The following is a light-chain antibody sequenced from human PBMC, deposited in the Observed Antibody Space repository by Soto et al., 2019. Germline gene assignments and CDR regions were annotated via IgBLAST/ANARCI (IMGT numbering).Light chain of an antibody. CDR3: SSYTSSSTPVV. J-gene: IGLJ2*01. CDR1: SSDAGGYNY. CDR2: DVS. V-gene: IGLV2-14*01. Sequence: QSALTQPASVSGSPGQSITISYTGTSSDAGGYNYVSWYQQHPGKAPKLMIYDVSNRPSGVSNRFSGSKSGNTASLTISGLQAEDEADYYCSSYTSSSTPVVFGGGTKLTVL.